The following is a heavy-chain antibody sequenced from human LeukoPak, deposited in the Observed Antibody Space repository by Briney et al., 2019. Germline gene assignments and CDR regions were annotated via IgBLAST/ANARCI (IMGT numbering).Heavy chain of an antibody. CDR1: GYTFTSYY. CDR3: ARGGSYYYDSSGYSAPVAPGWFDP. J-gene: IGHJ5*02. D-gene: IGHD3-22*01. CDR2: INPSGVST. Sequence: ASVKVSCKASGYTFTSYYMHWVRQAPGQGLEGRGIINPSGVSTSYAQKFQGRVTMTRDTSTSTVYMELSSLRSEDTAVYYCARGGSYYYDSSGYSAPVAPGWFDPWGQGTLVTVSS. V-gene: IGHV1-46*01.